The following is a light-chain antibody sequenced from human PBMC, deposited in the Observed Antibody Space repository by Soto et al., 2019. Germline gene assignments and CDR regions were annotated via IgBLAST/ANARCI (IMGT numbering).Light chain of an antibody. CDR2: EVS. J-gene: IGLJ1*01. CDR1: SSDVGGYNY. CDR3: CSYGGGNNFYV. Sequence: QSVLTQPGSVSGSPGQSITISCTGTSSDVGGYNYVSWYQQHPGKAPKLMIYEVSNRPSGVSTRFSGSKSGNTASLTVSGLQAEDEGDYYCCSYGGGNNFYVFGTGTKVTVL. V-gene: IGLV2-14*01.